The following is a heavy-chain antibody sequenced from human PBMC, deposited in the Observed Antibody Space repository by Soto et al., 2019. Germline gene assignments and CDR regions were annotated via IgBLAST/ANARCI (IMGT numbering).Heavy chain of an antibody. J-gene: IGHJ5*02. Sequence: PSETLSLTCAVYGGSFSGYYWSWIRQPPGKGLEWIGDINHSGSTNYNPSLKSRVTISVDTSKNQFSLKLSSVTAADTAVYYCARAEGVAADNWFDPWGQGTLVTVSS. CDR1: GGSFSGYY. D-gene: IGHD2-15*01. CDR3: ARAEGVAADNWFDP. V-gene: IGHV4-34*09. CDR2: INHSGST.